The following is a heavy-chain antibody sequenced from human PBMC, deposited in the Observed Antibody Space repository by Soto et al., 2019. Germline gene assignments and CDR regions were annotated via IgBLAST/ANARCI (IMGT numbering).Heavy chain of an antibody. J-gene: IGHJ4*02. D-gene: IGHD4-17*01. Sequence: QVQLQESGPGLVKPSQTLSLTCTVSGGSISRGGYYWSWIRQHPGKGLEGIGYIYYSGRTYHNPSLKSRVTISVDTSKNQFSLKLSSVTAADTAVYYCATSSTTVTTNYFDYWGQGTLVTVSS. CDR1: GGSISRGGYY. CDR3: ATSSTTVTTNYFDY. CDR2: IYYSGRT. V-gene: IGHV4-31*03.